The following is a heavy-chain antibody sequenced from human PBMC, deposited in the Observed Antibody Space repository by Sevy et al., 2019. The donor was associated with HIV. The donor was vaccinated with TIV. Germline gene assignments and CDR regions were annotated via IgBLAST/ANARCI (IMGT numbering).Heavy chain of an antibody. V-gene: IGHV1-69*13. J-gene: IGHJ4*02. D-gene: IGHD6-6*01. CDR2: IIPIFGTA. CDR1: GGTFSSYA. CDR3: ARGLIATRRGGGYYFDY. Sequence: ASVKVSCKASGGTFSSYAISWVRQAPGQGLEWMGGIIPIFGTANYAQKVQGRVTVTADESTSTAYMELSSLRSEDTAVYYCARGLIATRRGGGYYFDYWGQGTLVTVSS.